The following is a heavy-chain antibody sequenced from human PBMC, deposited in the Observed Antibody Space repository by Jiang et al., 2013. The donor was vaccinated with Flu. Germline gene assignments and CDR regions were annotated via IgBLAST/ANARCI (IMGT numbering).Heavy chain of an antibody. CDR2: TYYRSKWYN. CDR3: ARERGDSNWFDP. Sequence: SRGLEWLGRTYYRSKWYNDYAVSVKSRITINPDTSKNQFSLQLNSVTPEDTAVYYCARERGDSNWFDPWGQGTLVTVSS. V-gene: IGHV6-1*01. J-gene: IGHJ5*02. D-gene: IGHD4-17*01.